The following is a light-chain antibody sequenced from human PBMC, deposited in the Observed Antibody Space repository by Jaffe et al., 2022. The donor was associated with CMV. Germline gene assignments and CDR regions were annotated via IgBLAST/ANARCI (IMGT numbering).Light chain of an antibody. J-gene: IGKJ4*01. Sequence: DIQLTQSPSFLSASVGARVTITCRASQGLSGYLAWYQQRPGRPPKLLIYDAFTLQSGVPSRFSGSGSGTEFTLTISSLQPEDIATYYCQQHAGYPLTFGGGTKVEIK. CDR2: DAF. V-gene: IGKV1-9*01. CDR3: QQHAGYPLT. CDR1: QGLSGY.